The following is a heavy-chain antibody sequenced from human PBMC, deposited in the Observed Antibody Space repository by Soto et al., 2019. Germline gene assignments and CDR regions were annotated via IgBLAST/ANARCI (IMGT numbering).Heavy chain of an antibody. D-gene: IGHD2-2*01. J-gene: IGHJ5*02. CDR3: ARVVPGAEAWFGP. V-gene: IGHV1-18*01. CDR2: ISLYSDGT. CDR1: GYTFSNYG. Sequence: QVQLVQSGGEVKRPGASVKVSCKTSGYTFSNYGITWVRQAPGQPLGWLGWISLYSDGTNYAQKFQGRVSMTTDTSTTTAYMELRSLRSDDTAVYYCARVVPGAEAWFGPWGQGTLVTVSS.